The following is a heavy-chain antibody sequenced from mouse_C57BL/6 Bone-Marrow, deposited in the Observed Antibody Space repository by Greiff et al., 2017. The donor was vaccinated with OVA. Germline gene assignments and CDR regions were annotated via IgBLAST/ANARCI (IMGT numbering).Heavy chain of an antibody. CDR1: GYTFTDYE. J-gene: IGHJ4*01. CDR2: IDPETGGT. CDR3: TRGYYAMDY. V-gene: IGHV1-15*01. Sequence: VQGVESGAELVRPGASVTLSCKASGYTFTDYEMHWVKQTPVHGLEWIGAIDPETGGTAYNQKFKGKAILTADKSSSTAYMELRSLTSEDSAVYYCTRGYYAMDYWGQGTSVTVSS.